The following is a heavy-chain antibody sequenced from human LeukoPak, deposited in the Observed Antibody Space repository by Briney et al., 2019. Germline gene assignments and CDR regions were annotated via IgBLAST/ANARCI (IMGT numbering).Heavy chain of an antibody. CDR2: IFSGGTTI. V-gene: IGHV3-11*01. D-gene: IGHD2-2*01. CDR3: ARDRRRYCSTCGMDV. CDR1: GVRFSDVY. J-gene: IGHJ6*02. Sequence: PGGSLRLSCAASGVRFSDVYMSWSRQAPGGGRGWRSYIFSGGTTIYYAESVKGRFNISRDNAKNSLYLQMNTLGADDTGVYYCARDRRRYCSTCGMDVRGQGTTVTVSS.